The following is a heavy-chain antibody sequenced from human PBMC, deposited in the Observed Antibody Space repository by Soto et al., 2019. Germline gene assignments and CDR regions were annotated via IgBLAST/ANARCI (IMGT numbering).Heavy chain of an antibody. V-gene: IGHV3-23*01. CDR1: KASPSRYA. D-gene: IGHD4-4*01. Sequence: PGGTARLCCAASKASPSRYAIWWVRHAPGKELEWVSAISGCGGSTYYADSVKGRFTISRDNSKNTLYLQMNSLRADVSVLYDGDRAPYGVTSPLDSCGQ. CDR3: DRAPYGVTSPLDS. J-gene: IGHJ4*02. CDR2: ISGCGGST.